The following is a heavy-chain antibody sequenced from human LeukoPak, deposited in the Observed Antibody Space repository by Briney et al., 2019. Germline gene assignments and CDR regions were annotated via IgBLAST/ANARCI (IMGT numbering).Heavy chain of an antibody. CDR3: AELGITMIGGV. Sequence: GGSLRLSCAASGFTFSTYEMNWVRQAPGKGLEWVSYISSSGSTKYYADSVKGRFTISRDNAKNSLYLQMNSLRAEDTAVYYCAELGITMIGGVWGKGTTVTISS. V-gene: IGHV3-48*03. CDR1: GFTFSTYE. CDR2: ISSSGSTK. J-gene: IGHJ6*04. D-gene: IGHD3-10*02.